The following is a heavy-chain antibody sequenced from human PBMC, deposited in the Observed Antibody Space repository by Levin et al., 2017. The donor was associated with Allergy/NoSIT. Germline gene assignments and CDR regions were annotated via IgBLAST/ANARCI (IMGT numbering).Heavy chain of an antibody. Sequence: GGSLRLSCAASEFNFDNAWMTWVRQAPGKGLEWVGRIKSKTDGETTDYAAPVKGRFTISRDDSKNTLYLQMKGLKTEDTAVYFCATDSRMVVSDDAYDIWGQGTMVIVSS. CDR2: IKSKTDGETT. J-gene: IGHJ3*02. V-gene: IGHV3-15*01. D-gene: IGHD2-21*02. CDR1: EFNFDNAW. CDR3: ATDSRMVVSDDAYDI.